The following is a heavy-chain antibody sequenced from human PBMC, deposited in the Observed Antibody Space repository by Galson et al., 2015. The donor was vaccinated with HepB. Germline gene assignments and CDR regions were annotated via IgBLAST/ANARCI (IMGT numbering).Heavy chain of an antibody. CDR3: ARDSSNSGWYPWFDP. CDR1: GGSISSYY. CDR2: MYYSGST. D-gene: IGHD6-19*01. V-gene: IGHV4-59*01. J-gene: IGHJ5*02. Sequence: ETLSLTCTVSGGSISSYYWSWIRQPPGKGLEWIGYMYYSGSTNYNPSLKSRVTISVDTSKNQFSLKLSSVTAADTAVYYCARDSSNSGWYPWFDPWGQGTLVTVSS.